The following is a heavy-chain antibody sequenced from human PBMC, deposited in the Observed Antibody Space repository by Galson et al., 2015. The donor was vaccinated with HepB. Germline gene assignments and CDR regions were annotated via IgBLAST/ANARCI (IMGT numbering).Heavy chain of an antibody. D-gene: IGHD1-26*01. CDR2: ISSNGGST. CDR3: VKAQWMGVGAPDY. V-gene: IGHV3-64D*06. Sequence: SLRLSCAASGFTFSSYAMHWVRQAPGKGLEYVSAISSNGGSTYYADSVKGRFTISRDNSKNTLYLQMSSLRAEDTAVYYCVKAQWMGVGAPDYWGQGTLVTLAS. J-gene: IGHJ4*02. CDR1: GFTFSSYA.